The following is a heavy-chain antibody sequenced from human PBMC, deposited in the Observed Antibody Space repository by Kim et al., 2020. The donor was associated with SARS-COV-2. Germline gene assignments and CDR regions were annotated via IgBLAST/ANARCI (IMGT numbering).Heavy chain of an antibody. CDR1: GGSISSYY. CDR2: IYYSGST. J-gene: IGHJ4*02. D-gene: IGHD3-9*01. Sequence: SETLSLTCTVSGGSISSYYWSWIRQPPGKGLEWIGYIYYSGSTNYNPSLKSRVTISVDTSKNQFSLKLSSVTAADTAVYYRARGGRVLRYFDSFYFDYWGQGTLVTVSS. V-gene: IGHV4-59*01. CDR3: ARGGRVLRYFDSFYFDY.